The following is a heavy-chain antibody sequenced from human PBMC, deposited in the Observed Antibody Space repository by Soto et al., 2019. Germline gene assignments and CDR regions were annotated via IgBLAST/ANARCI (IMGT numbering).Heavy chain of an antibody. D-gene: IGHD2-21*01. V-gene: IGHV1-3*05. J-gene: IGHJ4*02. CDR2: INAGNGNT. Sequence: QVQLVQSGAEEKKPGASVKVSCKASGYTFTSYAMHWVRQAPGQRLEWMGWINAGNGNTKYSQKFQGRVTITRDTSASTAYMELSGGSSENTVVYYCAGRIVVVTPLDYWGQETLFTVSS. CDR3: AGRIVVVTPLDY. CDR1: GYTFTSYA.